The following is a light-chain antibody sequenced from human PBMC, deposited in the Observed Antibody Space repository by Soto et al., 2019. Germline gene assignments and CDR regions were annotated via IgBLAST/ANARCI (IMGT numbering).Light chain of an antibody. V-gene: IGKV1-8*01. CDR1: QHITSY. CDR3: QQYYSYPLT. J-gene: IGKJ3*01. CDR2: GAS. Sequence: AIRMTQSPSSLSASTGDRVTITCRASQHITSYLAWYQQKPGTVPKLLIYGASTLQSGVPSRFSGSGSGTDFTLTIRFLQSEDFATYYCQQYYSYPLTFGPGTKVDTK.